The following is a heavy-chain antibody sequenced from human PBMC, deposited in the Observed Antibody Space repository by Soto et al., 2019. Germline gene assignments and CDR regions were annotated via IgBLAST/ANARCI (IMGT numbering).Heavy chain of an antibody. D-gene: IGHD3-22*01. Sequence: PGGSLRLSCAASGFTFSSYAMHWVRQAPGKGLEWVAVISYDGSNKYYADSVKGRFTISRDNSKNTLYLQMNSLRAEDTAVYYCLRTGYYYDSSGYPGPDYWGQGTLVTVSS. CDR3: LRTGYYYDSSGYPGPDY. J-gene: IGHJ4*02. CDR1: GFTFSSYA. CDR2: ISYDGSNK. V-gene: IGHV3-30-3*01.